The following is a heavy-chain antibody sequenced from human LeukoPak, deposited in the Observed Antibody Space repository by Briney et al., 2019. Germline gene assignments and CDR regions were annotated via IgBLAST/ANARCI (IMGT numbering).Heavy chain of an antibody. Sequence: ASVKVSCKASGGTFSNYAIGWVRQAPGQGLEWMGGIIPIFDTPNYAQKFQGRVTITADKSTSTDYMELSSLRSEDTAMYFCARRLTLVRGVSGTDAFDIWGQGTMVTVSS. V-gene: IGHV1-69*06. CDR1: GGTFSNYA. J-gene: IGHJ3*02. CDR2: IIPIFDTP. CDR3: ARRLTLVRGVSGTDAFDI. D-gene: IGHD3-10*01.